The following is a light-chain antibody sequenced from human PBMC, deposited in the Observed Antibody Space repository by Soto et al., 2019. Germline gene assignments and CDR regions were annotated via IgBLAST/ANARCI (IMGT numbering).Light chain of an antibody. CDR2: EVV. V-gene: IGLV2-8*01. J-gene: IGLJ1*01. CDR1: KNDIGVYDF. CDR3: AAWDDSLSVYV. Sequence: QSALTQLPSASGSPGQSVTISCTGTKNDIGVYDFVSWYQHHPGKAPRLIIYEVVQRPSGVPDRFSGSKSGTSASLAISGLRSEDEADYYCAAWDDSLSVYVFGTGTKVTVL.